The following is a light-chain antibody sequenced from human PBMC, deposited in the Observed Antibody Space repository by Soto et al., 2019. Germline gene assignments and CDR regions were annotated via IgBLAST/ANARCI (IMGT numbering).Light chain of an antibody. Sequence: QPVLTQAPSASVTAGHRVTISCSGSSSNIGSNTVNWYQQLPGTAPKLLIYSNNQRPSGVPDRFSGSKSGTSASLAISGLQSEDEADYYCAAWDDSLNGPSYVFGTGTKVTVL. CDR2: SNN. CDR3: AAWDDSLNGPSYV. V-gene: IGLV1-44*01. J-gene: IGLJ1*01. CDR1: SSNIGSNT.